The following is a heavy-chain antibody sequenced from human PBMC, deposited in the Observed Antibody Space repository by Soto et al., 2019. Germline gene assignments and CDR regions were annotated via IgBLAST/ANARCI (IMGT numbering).Heavy chain of an antibody. V-gene: IGHV3-23*01. Sequence: GGSLRLSCAASGFTFSSYAMSWVRQAPGKGLEWVSAISGSGGSTYYADSVKGRFTISRDNSKNTLYLQMNSLRAEDTAVYYCAKDGPLWFGEDDWFDPWGQGTLVTVSS. CDR2: ISGSGGST. D-gene: IGHD3-10*01. J-gene: IGHJ5*02. CDR3: AKDGPLWFGEDDWFDP. CDR1: GFTFSSYA.